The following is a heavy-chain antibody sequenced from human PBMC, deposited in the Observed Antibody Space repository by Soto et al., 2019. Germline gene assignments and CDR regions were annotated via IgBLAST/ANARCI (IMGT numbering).Heavy chain of an antibody. V-gene: IGHV3-23*01. D-gene: IGHD3-9*01. CDR1: GFTFSSYA. J-gene: IGHJ6*02. CDR2: ISGSGGST. CDR3: AKDREDWLSGMDV. Sequence: PVGSLRLSCAAPGFTFSSYAMSWVRQAPGKGLEWVSAISGSGGSTYYADSVKGRFTISRDNSKNTLYLQMNSLRAEDTAVYYCAKDREDWLSGMDVWGQGTTVTVSS.